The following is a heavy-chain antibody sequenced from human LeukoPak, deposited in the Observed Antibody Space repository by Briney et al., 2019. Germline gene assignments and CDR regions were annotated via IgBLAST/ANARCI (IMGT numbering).Heavy chain of an antibody. V-gene: IGHV4-59*01. Sequence: SETLSLTCTVSGGSISSYYWSWIRQPPGKGLEWIGYIYYSGSTNYNPSLKSRVTISVDTSKNQFSLKLSSVTAADTAVYYCARMRREYGDYGGFDYWGQGTLVTVSS. CDR1: GGSISSYY. J-gene: IGHJ4*02. CDR3: ARMRREYGDYGGFDY. D-gene: IGHD4-17*01. CDR2: IYYSGST.